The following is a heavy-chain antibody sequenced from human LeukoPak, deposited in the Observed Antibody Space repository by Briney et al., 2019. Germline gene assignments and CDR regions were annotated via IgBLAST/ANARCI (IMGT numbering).Heavy chain of an antibody. Sequence: GGPLRLSCAASGFTFSSYAMSWVRQAPGKGLEWVSAISGSGGSAYYADSVKGRFTISRDNSKNTLYLQMNSLRAEDTAVYYCAKDLDAGSSSGYPDRDYWGQGTLVTVSS. CDR2: ISGSGGSA. CDR3: AKDLDAGSSSGYPDRDY. CDR1: GFTFSSYA. V-gene: IGHV3-23*01. J-gene: IGHJ4*02. D-gene: IGHD3-22*01.